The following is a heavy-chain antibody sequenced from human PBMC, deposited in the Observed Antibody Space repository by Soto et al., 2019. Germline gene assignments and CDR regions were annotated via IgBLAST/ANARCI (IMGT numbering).Heavy chain of an antibody. V-gene: IGHV1-69*13. Sequence: GASVKVSCKASGGTFSSYAISWVRQAPGQGLEWMGGIIPIFGTANYAQKFQGRVTITADESTSTAYMELSSLRSEDTAVYYCARRRITRSAATGHYYYGMDVWGQGTTVTVSS. CDR3: ARRRITRSAATGHYYYGMDV. CDR1: GGTFSSYA. J-gene: IGHJ6*02. CDR2: IIPIFGTA. D-gene: IGHD6-13*01.